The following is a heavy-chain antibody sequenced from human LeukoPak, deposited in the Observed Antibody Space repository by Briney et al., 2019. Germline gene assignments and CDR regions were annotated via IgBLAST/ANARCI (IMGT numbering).Heavy chain of an antibody. Sequence: ASVKVSCKASGYTFTSYAMNWVRQAPGQGLEWMGWINTNTGNPTYAQGFTGRFVFSLDTSVSTAYLQISSLKAEDTAVYYCARGRHQMGVEVPRDWGQGTLVTVSS. CDR1: GYTFTSYA. D-gene: IGHD1-26*01. J-gene: IGHJ4*02. CDR2: INTNTGNP. V-gene: IGHV7-4-1*02. CDR3: ARGRHQMGVEVPRD.